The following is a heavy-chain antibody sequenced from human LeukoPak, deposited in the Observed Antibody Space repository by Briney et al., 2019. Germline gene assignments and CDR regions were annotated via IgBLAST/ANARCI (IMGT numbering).Heavy chain of an antibody. Sequence: GGSLRLSCAASGFTFSSYSMNWVRQAPGKGLEWVSSISSSSSYIYYADSVKGRFTISRDNAKNSLYLQMNSLRAEDTAVYYCARDSGGGNLFDYWGQGTLVTVSS. V-gene: IGHV3-21*01. D-gene: IGHD4-23*01. CDR2: ISSSSSYI. CDR1: GFTFSSYS. J-gene: IGHJ4*02. CDR3: ARDSGGGNLFDY.